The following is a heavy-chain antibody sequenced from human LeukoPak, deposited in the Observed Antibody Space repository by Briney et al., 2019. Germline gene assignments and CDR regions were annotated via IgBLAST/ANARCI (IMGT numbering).Heavy chain of an antibody. CDR2: IYPGDSDT. D-gene: IGHD6-25*01. CDR3: ARRQAAAVNWFDS. J-gene: IGHJ5*01. Sequence: NAGESLKISCKGSGYSFSNYWIAWVRQMPGKGLEWMGIIYPGDSDTKYSRSFQGQVIISADKSTTTAYLQWSSLKASDTAMYYCARRQAAAVNWFDSWGQGTLVTVSS. V-gene: IGHV5-51*01. CDR1: GYSFSNYW.